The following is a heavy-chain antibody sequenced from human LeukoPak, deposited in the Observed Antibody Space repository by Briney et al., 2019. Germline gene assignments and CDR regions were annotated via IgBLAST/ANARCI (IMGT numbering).Heavy chain of an antibody. Sequence: GGSLRLSCAASGFTFSSYGMHWVRQAPGKGLEWVTFIRYDGSNKYYADSVKGRFTISRDNSKNTLYLQMNSLRAEDTAVYFCAKDRAMITFGGIVVSDWGQGTPVTVSA. CDR3: AKDRAMITFGGIVVSD. CDR2: IRYDGSNK. J-gene: IGHJ4*02. CDR1: GFTFSSYG. D-gene: IGHD3-16*02. V-gene: IGHV3-30*02.